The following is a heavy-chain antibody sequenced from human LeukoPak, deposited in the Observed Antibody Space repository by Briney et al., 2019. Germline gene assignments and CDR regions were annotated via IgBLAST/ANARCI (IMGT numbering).Heavy chain of an antibody. Sequence: ASVKVSCKASGGTFSSYDINWVRQAPGQGLEWMGWMNPNSGNTGYAQKFQGRVTITRNTPISTAYMELSSLRSEDTAVYYCARGEYDFWSGYRVDYWGQGTLVTVSS. J-gene: IGHJ4*02. CDR2: MNPNSGNT. D-gene: IGHD3-3*01. CDR3: ARGEYDFWSGYRVDY. CDR1: GGTFSSYD. V-gene: IGHV1-8*03.